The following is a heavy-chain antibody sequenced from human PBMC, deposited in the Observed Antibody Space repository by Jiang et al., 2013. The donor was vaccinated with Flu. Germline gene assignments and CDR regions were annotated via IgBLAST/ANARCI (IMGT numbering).Heavy chain of an antibody. CDR2: SFYSGNT. Sequence: GSGLVKPSETLSLTCTVSGGPISSSAYYWGWILQPPGSGLEWIAMSFYSGNTYYNPSLKSRVTMSVDMYKNQFSLNLTSVTAADTAIYYCARLKGSRKYSDFWGRGSLVTVSS. CDR3: ARLKGSRKYSDF. D-gene: IGHD6-19*01. V-gene: IGHV4-39*01. J-gene: IGHJ4*02. CDR1: GGPISSSAYY.